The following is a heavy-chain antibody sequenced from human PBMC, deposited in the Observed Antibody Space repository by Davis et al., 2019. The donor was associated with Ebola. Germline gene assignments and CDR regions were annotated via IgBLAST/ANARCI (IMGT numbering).Heavy chain of an antibody. J-gene: IGHJ6*02. CDR3: AREKGSFYGMDV. CDR1: GGSLSYYY. Sequence: SETLSLTCTVSGGSLSYYYWRWIRQSPGKGLEYIGYIYYSGSPNYNPSLKSRVSISVDTSKNQISLKLNSVTAADTAIYYCAREKGSFYGMDVWGQGTTVTVSS. V-gene: IGHV4-59*01. CDR2: IYYSGSP. D-gene: IGHD1-26*01.